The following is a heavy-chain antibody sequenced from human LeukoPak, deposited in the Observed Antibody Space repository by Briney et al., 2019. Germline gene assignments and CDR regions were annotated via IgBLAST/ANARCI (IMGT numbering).Heavy chain of an antibody. CDR1: GYSFTSYW. D-gene: IGHD3-22*01. CDR2: IYPGDSDT. V-gene: IGHV5-51*01. Sequence: GESLKISCKGSGYSFTSYWIGWVRQMPGKGLEWMGIIYPGDSDTRYSPSFQGQVTISADKSISAAYLQWSSLKASDTAMYYCARLYYYDSSGYSPFFDYWGQGTLVTVSS. CDR3: ARLYYYDSSGYSPFFDY. J-gene: IGHJ4*02.